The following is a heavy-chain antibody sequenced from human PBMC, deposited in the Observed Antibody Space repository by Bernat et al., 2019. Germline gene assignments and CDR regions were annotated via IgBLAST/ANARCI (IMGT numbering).Heavy chain of an antibody. CDR3: ARADGNSFWFDA. CDR1: GFTLSSYA. D-gene: IGHD4-23*01. J-gene: IGHJ5*02. Sequence: EVQLVESGGGLVQPGGSLRLSCAASGFTLSSYAMSWVRQAPGEGLGWVPAISGSGGSTYYADTVKGRFTVSRDNYKNTLYRQMNSLRAEDTAVYYCARADGNSFWFDAWGQGTLVTVSS. V-gene: IGHV3-23*04. CDR2: ISGSGGST.